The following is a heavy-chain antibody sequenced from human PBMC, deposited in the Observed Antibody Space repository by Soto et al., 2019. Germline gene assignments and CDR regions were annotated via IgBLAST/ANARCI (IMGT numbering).Heavy chain of an antibody. J-gene: IGHJ5*02. V-gene: IGHV4-31*03. CDR2: IYYSGST. Sequence: PSETLSLTCTVSGGSISSGGYYWSWIRQHPGKGLEWIGYIYYSGSTYYNPSLKSRVTISVDTSKNQFSLKLSSVTAADTAVYYCARDLLRGPGRWFDPWGQGTLVTVSS. CDR3: ARDLLRGPGRWFDP. CDR1: GGSISSGGYY. D-gene: IGHD3-16*01.